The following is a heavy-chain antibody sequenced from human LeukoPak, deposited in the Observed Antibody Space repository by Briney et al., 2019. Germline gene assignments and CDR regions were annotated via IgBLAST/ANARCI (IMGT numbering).Heavy chain of an antibody. CDR3: AKDRCSNGIGCYYYYMEV. CDR2: IQYDRTNE. Sequence: GGSLRLSCAASAFTFSSYGMHWVRQAPGKGLEWVAYIQYDRTNEQYAHSVKGRFRISKDNSNNILYLQMNSLRTEDTAVYYCAKDRCSNGIGCYYYYMEVWGKGTTVTISS. J-gene: IGHJ6*03. CDR1: AFTFSSYG. D-gene: IGHD2-8*01. V-gene: IGHV3-30*02.